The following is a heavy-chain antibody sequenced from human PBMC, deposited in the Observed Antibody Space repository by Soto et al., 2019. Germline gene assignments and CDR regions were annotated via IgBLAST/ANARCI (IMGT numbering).Heavy chain of an antibody. J-gene: IGHJ4*02. D-gene: IGHD3-9*01. CDR3: AKGGYYDMLTGIGPFDY. CDR1: GFTFSSYA. V-gene: IGHV3-30*18. Sequence: QVQLVESGGGVVQPGRSLRLSCAASGFTFSSYAMHWVRQTPGKGLEWVAFISYDGGKPYYADSVKGRFTISRDSSKNTVYLQMNSLRPEDTALYYCAKGGYYDMLTGIGPFDYWGQGTLVTVSS. CDR2: ISYDGGKP.